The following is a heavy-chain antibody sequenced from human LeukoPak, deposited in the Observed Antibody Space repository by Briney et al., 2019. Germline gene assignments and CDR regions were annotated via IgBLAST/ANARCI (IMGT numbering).Heavy chain of an antibody. J-gene: IGHJ4*01. CDR3: ARENKAVAAHYFDY. D-gene: IGHD6-19*01. CDR1: LITASDNY. CDR2: IYSGGST. V-gene: IGHV3-66*01. Sequence: GGSPRLSCAASLITASDNYMSWVRLAPGKGGEWVSVIYSGGSTYYADSVKGRFTISRDNSKNTLYLQMNSLRAEDTAVYYCARENKAVAAHYFDYWGQGTLVTISS.